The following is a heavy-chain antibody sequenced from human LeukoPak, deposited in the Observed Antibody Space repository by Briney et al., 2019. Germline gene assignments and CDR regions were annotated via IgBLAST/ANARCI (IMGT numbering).Heavy chain of an antibody. CDR2: ISYDGSIK. D-gene: IGHD6-19*01. CDR1: GLTFSGYG. V-gene: IGHV3-30*18. CDR3: AKDISAGYYYGMDV. J-gene: IGHJ6*02. Sequence: GGSLRLSCAASGLTFSGYGLNWVRQAPGKGLEWVAVISYDGSIKYYGDSVKGRFTISRDNSKNTLYLQMKSLRPEDTAVYYCAKDISAGYYYGMDVWGQGTTVTVSS.